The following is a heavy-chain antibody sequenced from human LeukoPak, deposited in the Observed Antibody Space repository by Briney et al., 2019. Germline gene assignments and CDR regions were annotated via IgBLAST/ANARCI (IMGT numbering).Heavy chain of an antibody. J-gene: IGHJ4*02. Sequence: PGGSLRLSCAASGFTFSSYWMSWVRQAPGKGLVWVSRINSDGSSTSYADSVKGRFTISRDNAKNTLYLQMNSLRAEDTAVYYCARGISILRYFDWPYWGQGTLVTVSS. CDR3: ARGISILRYFDWPY. V-gene: IGHV3-74*01. D-gene: IGHD3-9*01. CDR1: GFTFSSYW. CDR2: INSDGSST.